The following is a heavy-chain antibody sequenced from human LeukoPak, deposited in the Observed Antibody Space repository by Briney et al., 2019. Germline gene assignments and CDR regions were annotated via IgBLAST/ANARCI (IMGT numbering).Heavy chain of an antibody. CDR1: GGSISRSDYY. V-gene: IGHV4-30-4*01. D-gene: IGHD3-9*01. CDR3: AASKNWFFDY. Sequence: PSQTLPLTCSVSGGSISRSDYYWSWLRQPPGKGLEWVGFTDDSGNTFYNPSLKSRVSIPVDTSKNQFSLRMSSVTAADTAVYYCAASKNWFFDYWGQGTLVTVSS. J-gene: IGHJ4*02. CDR2: TDDSGNT.